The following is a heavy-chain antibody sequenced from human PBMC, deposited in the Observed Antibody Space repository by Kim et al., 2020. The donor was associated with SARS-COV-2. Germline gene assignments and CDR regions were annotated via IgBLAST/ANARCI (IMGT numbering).Heavy chain of an antibody. CDR2: EK. D-gene: IGHD4-17*01. V-gene: IGHV3-7*01. Sequence: EKYYVDSVKGRFTISRDNAKNSLYLQMNSLRAEDTAVYYCARAKTSYFDYWGQGTLVTVSS. J-gene: IGHJ4*02. CDR3: ARAKTSYFDY.